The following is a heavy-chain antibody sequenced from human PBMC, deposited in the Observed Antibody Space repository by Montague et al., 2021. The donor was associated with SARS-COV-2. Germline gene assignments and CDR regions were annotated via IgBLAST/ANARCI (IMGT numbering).Heavy chain of an antibody. CDR2: FYYSGST. Sequence: SETLSLTCTVSGGSISSSSYYWGWIRQPPGKGLEWVGSFYYSGSTYYNPSLKSRVTISVDTSKNQFSPKMSSVTAADTAVYYCARHLPGIVVAEPAAADYWGQGTLVTVSS. CDR1: GGSISSSSYY. J-gene: IGHJ4*02. CDR3: ARHLPGIVVAEPAAADY. V-gene: IGHV4-39*01. D-gene: IGHD6-19*01.